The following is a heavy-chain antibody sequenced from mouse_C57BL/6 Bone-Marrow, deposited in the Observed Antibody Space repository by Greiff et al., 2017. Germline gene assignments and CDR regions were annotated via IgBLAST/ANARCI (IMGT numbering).Heavy chain of an antibody. CDR3: TVDGYYPFAY. Sequence: VQLQQSGAELVRPGASVKLSCTASGFNIQDDYMHWVKQRPEQGLEWIGWIDPENGDTEYASKFQGKATITADTSSNTAYLQLSSLTSEDTAVYYCTVDGYYPFAYWGQGTLVTVSA. D-gene: IGHD2-3*01. CDR2: IDPENGDT. J-gene: IGHJ3*01. V-gene: IGHV14-4*01. CDR1: GFNIQDDY.